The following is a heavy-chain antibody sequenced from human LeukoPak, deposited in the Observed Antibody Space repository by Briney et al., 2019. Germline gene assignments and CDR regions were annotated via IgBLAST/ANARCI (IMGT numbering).Heavy chain of an antibody. J-gene: IGHJ4*02. V-gene: IGHV3-23*01. CDR3: AKDDEDSSSSDY. CDR2: ISGSGGST. CDR1: GFTFSSYA. D-gene: IGHD2-2*01. Sequence: GGSLRLSCAASGFTFSSYAMSWVRQAPGKGLEWVSAISGSGGSTYYADSVKGRFTISRDNSKNTLYLQMNSLRAEDTVVYYCAKDDEDSSSSDYWGQGTLVTVSS.